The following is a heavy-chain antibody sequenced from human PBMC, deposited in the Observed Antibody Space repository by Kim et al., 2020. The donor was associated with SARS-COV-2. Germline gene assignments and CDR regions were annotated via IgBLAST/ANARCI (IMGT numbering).Heavy chain of an antibody. CDR3: ARDHGHKDVDY. J-gene: IGHJ4*02. V-gene: IGHV1-18*01. CDR1: GYAVSAYG. Sequence: ASVKVSCKAAGYAVSAYGISWVRQAPGQGLQWMGWIGIYTGDTNTNYPENFQGRISMTADASTNTFYMELRSLTSDDTAVYFCARDHGHKDVDYWGQGT. CDR2: IGIYTGDTNT.